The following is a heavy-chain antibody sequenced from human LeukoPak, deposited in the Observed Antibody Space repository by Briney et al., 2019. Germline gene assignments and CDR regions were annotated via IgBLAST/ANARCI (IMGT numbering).Heavy chain of an antibody. CDR2: ISYIDDST. CDR3: ARDSAGNDY. D-gene: IGHD6-13*01. V-gene: IGHV3-21*01. Sequence: PGGSLRLSCAASGFSFSSYNMIWVRQSPGKGLEWVSSISYIDDSTYYADSLKGRFTISRDNAKNSLYLQMNSLRAEDTAMYYCARDSAGNDYWGQGALVTVSS. CDR1: GFSFSSYN. J-gene: IGHJ4*02.